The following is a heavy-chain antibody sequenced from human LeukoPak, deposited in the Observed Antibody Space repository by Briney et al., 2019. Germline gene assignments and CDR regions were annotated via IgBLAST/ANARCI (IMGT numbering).Heavy chain of an antibody. CDR1: GLTFSTSG. Sequence: GGSLRLSCTASGLTFSTSGFNWVRQAPGKGLEWVASIGPTGSDRYHADSIKGRFTIFRDKANNFLYLQMNSLRAEDTAVYYCATEANGRHYDYWGQGTLLTVSS. D-gene: IGHD2-8*01. CDR3: ATEANGRHYDY. V-gene: IGHV3-21*06. CDR2: IGPTGSDR. J-gene: IGHJ4*02.